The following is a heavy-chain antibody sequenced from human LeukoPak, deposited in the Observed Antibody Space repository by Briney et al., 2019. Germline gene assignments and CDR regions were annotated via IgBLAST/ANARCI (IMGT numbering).Heavy chain of an antibody. J-gene: IGHJ4*02. CDR3: ARLGYSNYGYY. Sequence: GASVKVSCKASGGTFSSYAISWVRQAPGQGLEWMGRIIPILGIANYAQKFQGRVTITADESTSTAYMELSSLRSEDTAVYYCARLGYSNYGYYWGQGTLVTVSS. V-gene: IGHV1-69*04. CDR2: IIPILGIA. D-gene: IGHD4-11*01. CDR1: GGTFSSYA.